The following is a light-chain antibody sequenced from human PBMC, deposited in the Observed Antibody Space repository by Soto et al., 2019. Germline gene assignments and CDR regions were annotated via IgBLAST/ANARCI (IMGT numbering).Light chain of an antibody. CDR2: GNN. J-gene: IGLJ3*02. CDR1: SSNIGAGYD. V-gene: IGLV1-40*01. Sequence: QSVLTQPPSVSGAPGQRVTIYCTGSSSNIGAGYDVHWYHQLPGTAPKLLIYGNNNRPSGVPDRFSGSRSGTSASLAITGLQAEDEADYYCQSYDSSLSVGVFGGGTKLTVL. CDR3: QSYDSSLSVGV.